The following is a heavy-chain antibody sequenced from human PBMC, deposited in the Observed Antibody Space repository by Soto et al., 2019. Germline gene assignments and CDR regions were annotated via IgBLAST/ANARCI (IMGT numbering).Heavy chain of an antibody. CDR2: LSGSGGST. D-gene: IGHD6-13*01. CDR1: GFTFSSYA. V-gene: IGHV3-23*01. CDR3: AYSSTPFDY. J-gene: IGHJ4*02. Sequence: EVQLLESGGGLVQPGGSLRLSCAASGFTFSSYAMRWVRQAPGKGLEWVSALSGSGGSTYYADSVKGRFTTSRDNSKNTLYLQMNSLRAEDTAVYYCAYSSTPFDYWGQGTLVTVSS.